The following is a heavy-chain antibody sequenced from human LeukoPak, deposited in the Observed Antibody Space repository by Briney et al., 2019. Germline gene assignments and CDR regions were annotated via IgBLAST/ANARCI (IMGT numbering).Heavy chain of an antibody. V-gene: IGHV3-20*04. J-gene: IGHJ6*03. Sequence: GGSLRLSCAASGFTFDDYGVSWVRQAPGKGLEWVSGINWNGGSTGYADSVKGRFTISRDNAKNSLYLQMNSLRAEDTALYYCARVLRDVPYYYYYMDVWGKGTTVTVSS. CDR2: INWNGGST. CDR3: ARVLRDVPYYYYYMDV. D-gene: IGHD1-26*01. CDR1: GFTFDDYG.